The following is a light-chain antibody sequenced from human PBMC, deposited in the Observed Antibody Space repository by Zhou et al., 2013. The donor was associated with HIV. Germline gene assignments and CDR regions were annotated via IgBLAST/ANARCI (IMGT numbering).Light chain of an antibody. J-gene: IGKJ4*01. Sequence: DIQMTQSPSTLSASVGDRITITCRASQSVSTYLAWYQQRPGRASKLLVSGASTLESGVPSRFSGSGSGTEFSLTITALQPDDFATYFCQQYKTVPLTFGGGTRV. CDR3: QQYKTVPLT. V-gene: IGKV1-5*01. CDR1: QSVSTY. CDR2: GAS.